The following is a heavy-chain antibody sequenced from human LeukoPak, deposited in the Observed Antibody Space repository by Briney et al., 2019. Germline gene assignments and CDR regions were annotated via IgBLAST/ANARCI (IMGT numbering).Heavy chain of an antibody. CDR1: GYTFTSYG. CDR2: ISAYNGNT. CDR3: ARDRVVVITSGMDV. D-gene: IGHD3-22*01. J-gene: IGHJ6*02. Sequence: ASVKVSCKASGYTFTSYGISWVRQAPGQGLEWMGWISAYNGNTNYAQKLQGRVTMTTDTSTSTAYMELRSLRSDDTAVYCCARDRVVVITSGMDVWGQGTTVTVSS. V-gene: IGHV1-18*01.